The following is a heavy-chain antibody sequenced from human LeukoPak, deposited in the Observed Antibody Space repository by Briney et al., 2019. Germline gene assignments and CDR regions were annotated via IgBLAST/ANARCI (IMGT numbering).Heavy chain of an antibody. V-gene: IGHV3-15*01. D-gene: IGHD2-2*01. CDR2: IKSKTDGGTT. CDR3: TTDPPDIVVVPAAMPAYYYMDV. CDR1: GFTFSNAW. Sequence: GGSLRLSCAASGFTFSNAWMSWVRQAPGKGLEWVGRIKSKTDGGTTDYAAPEKGRFTISRDDSKNTLYLQMNSLKTEDTAVYYCTTDPPDIVVVPAAMPAYYYMDVWGKGTTVTVSS. J-gene: IGHJ6*03.